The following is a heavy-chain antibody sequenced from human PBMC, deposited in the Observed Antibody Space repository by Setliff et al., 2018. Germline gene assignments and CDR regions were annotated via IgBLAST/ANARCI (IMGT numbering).Heavy chain of an antibody. D-gene: IGHD3-22*01. J-gene: IGHJ5*02. Sequence: SETLSLTCAVYGGSFSGYYWSWIRQPPGKGLEWIGEINHSGSTNYNPSLKSRVTISVDTSKNQFSLKLSSVTAADTAVYYCARGKNGSRQLVVLGWFDPWGQGTPVTVSS. CDR2: INHSGST. V-gene: IGHV4-34*01. CDR1: GGSFSGYY. CDR3: ARGKNGSRQLVVLGWFDP.